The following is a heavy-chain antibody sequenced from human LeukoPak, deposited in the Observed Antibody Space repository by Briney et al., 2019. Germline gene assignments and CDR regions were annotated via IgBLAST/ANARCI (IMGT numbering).Heavy chain of an antibody. J-gene: IGHJ4*02. CDR3: AGIDGGNSGYFDY. V-gene: IGHV4-59*01. D-gene: IGHD4-23*01. Sequence: WETLSLTCTASGCTISSYYWSWIRQPPGKGLEWIAYIYYSGSTNYNPSLKSRVTISVDTSKDQFYLKLSSVTAADTAVYYCAGIDGGNSGYFDYWGQGTLVTVSS. CDR1: GCTISSYY. CDR2: IYYSGST.